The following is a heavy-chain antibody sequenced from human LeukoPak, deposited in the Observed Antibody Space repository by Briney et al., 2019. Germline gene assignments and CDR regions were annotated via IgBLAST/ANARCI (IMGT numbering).Heavy chain of an antibody. J-gene: IGHJ3*02. Sequence: GGSLRLSCAASGFTFSNAWMSWVRQAPGKGLEWVGRIKSKTDGGTTGYAAPVKGRFTISRDDSKNTLYLQMNSLKTEDTAVYYCTTDLDIVVVRAFDIWGQGTMVTVSS. CDR1: GFTFSNAW. V-gene: IGHV3-15*01. D-gene: IGHD2-21*01. CDR2: IKSKTDGGTT. CDR3: TTDLDIVVVRAFDI.